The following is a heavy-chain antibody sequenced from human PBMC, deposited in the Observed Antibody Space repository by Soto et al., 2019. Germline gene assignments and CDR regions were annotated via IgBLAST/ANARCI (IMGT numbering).Heavy chain of an antibody. CDR2: ISGSGGST. CDR1: GFPFSNYA. D-gene: IGHD6-13*01. V-gene: IGHV3-23*01. Sequence: SPTLSCATSGFPFSNYAVTWVRQAPGEGLEWVSTISGSGGSTYYADSVKGRFTISRDNSKNTLYLQMNSLRAEDTAVYYCAKDQGSSWYEIDYWGQGTLVTVSS. CDR3: AKDQGSSWYEIDY. J-gene: IGHJ4*02.